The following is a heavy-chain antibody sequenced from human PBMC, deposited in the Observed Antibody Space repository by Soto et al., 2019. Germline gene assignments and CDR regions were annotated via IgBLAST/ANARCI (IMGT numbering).Heavy chain of an antibody. CDR1: GFTFSSYA. V-gene: IGHV3-23*01. CDR3: ARRGSGSYYDY. D-gene: IGHD1-26*01. CDR2: ISGSGGST. Sequence: ESGGGLVQPGGSLRLSCAASGFTFSSYAMRWVRQAPVKGLEWVSAISGSGGSTYYADSVKGRFTISRDNSKNTLYLQMNSLRAEDTAVYYCARRGSGSYYDYWGQGTLVTFSS. J-gene: IGHJ4*02.